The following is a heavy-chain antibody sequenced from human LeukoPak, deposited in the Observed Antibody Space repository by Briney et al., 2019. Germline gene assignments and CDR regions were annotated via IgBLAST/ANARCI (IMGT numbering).Heavy chain of an antibody. CDR1: GFTFSGYT. J-gene: IGHJ4*02. Sequence: GGSLGLSCAASGFTFSGYTMNWVRQAPGKGLEWVANINQDGSEKYYVDSVRGRFTISRDNAENSLYLQMNSLRAEDTAVYYCARTWMYSNYFRGQGTLVTVSS. V-gene: IGHV3-7*03. CDR3: ARTWMYSNYF. CDR2: INQDGSEK. D-gene: IGHD4-11*01.